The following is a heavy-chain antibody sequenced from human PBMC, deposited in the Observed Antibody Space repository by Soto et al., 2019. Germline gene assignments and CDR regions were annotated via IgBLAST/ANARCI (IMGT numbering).Heavy chain of an antibody. J-gene: IGHJ5*02. CDR3: ARALIVPAAPRMRGAWFDP. V-gene: IGHV3-66*01. CDR1: GFTVSSNY. CDR2: IYSGGST. D-gene: IGHD2-2*01. Sequence: EVQLVESGGGLVQPGGSLRLSCAASGFTVSSNYMSWVRQAPGKGLEWVSVIYSGGSTYYADSVKGRFTISRDNSKNTLYLQMNSLRAEDTAVYYCARALIVPAAPRMRGAWFDPWGQGTLVTVSS.